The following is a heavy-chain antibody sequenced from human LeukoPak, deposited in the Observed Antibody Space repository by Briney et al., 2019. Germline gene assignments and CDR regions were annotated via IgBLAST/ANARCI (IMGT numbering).Heavy chain of an antibody. D-gene: IGHD2-2*01. CDR3: ARETSSRDDP. J-gene: IGHJ5*02. Sequence: ASVKVSCKASGYTFGTYGLSWVRQAPGQGLEWMGWISTYNGDTNYAQNLQGRVTMTTDTSTSTAYMELRSLRSDDTAVYYCARETSSRDDPWGQGTLVIVSS. CDR2: ISTYNGDT. V-gene: IGHV1-18*01. CDR1: GYTFGTYG.